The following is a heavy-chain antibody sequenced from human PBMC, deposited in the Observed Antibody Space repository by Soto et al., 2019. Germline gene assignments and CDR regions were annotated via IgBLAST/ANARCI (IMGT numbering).Heavy chain of an antibody. V-gene: IGHV5-51*01. CDR2: IYPGDSDT. Sequence: GESLKISCKGSGYSFTSYWIGWVRQMPGKGLEWMGIIYPGDSDTRYSPSFQGQVTISADKSISTAYLQWSSLKASDTAMYYCARHREGPSYYYYGMDVWGQGTTVTVSS. J-gene: IGHJ6*02. CDR3: ARHREGPSYYYYGMDV. CDR1: GYSFTSYW.